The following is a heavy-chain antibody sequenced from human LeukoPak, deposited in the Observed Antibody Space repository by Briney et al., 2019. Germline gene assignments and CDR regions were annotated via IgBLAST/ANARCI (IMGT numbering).Heavy chain of an antibody. V-gene: IGHV4-34*01. CDR2: INHSGST. J-gene: IGHJ4*02. CDR3: ASGLRRRSDY. CDR1: GGSFSGYY. Sequence: KPSETLPLTCAVYGGSFSGYYWSWIRQPPGKGLEWIGEINHSGSTNYNPFLKSRVTISVDTSKNQFSLKLSSVTAADTAVYHCASGLRRRSDYWGQGTLVTVSS. D-gene: IGHD5-12*01.